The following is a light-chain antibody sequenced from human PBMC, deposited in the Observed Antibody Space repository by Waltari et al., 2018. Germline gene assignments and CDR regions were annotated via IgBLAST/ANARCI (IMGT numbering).Light chain of an antibody. CDR1: QSVSSN. V-gene: IGKV3-15*01. J-gene: IGKJ2*01. Sequence: IVMTQSPATLSVSPGERATLSCRASQSVSSNLAWYQQTPGQALRLLIYGASTRATGIPGRFGGSGSGTEFTLTISRLQSEDFAVYYCQQYSNWPYTFGQGTKLEIK. CDR2: GAS. CDR3: QQYSNWPYT.